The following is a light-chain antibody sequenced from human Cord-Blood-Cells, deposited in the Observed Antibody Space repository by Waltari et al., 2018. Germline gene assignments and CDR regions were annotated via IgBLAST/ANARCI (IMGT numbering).Light chain of an antibody. CDR2: CNS. Sequence: QSVLTQPPSVSGAPGQRVTISCTGSSSNIGAGYAVHLYQQLPGTPPKLLIYCNSNRPSGVPDRFSGSKSGTSASLAITGLQAEDEADYYCQSYDSSLSGYVFGTGTKVTVL. CDR1: SSNIGAGYA. V-gene: IGLV1-40*01. J-gene: IGLJ1*01. CDR3: QSYDSSLSGYV.